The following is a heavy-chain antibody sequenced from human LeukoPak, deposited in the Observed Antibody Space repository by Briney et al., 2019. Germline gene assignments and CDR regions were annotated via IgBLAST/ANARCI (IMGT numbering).Heavy chain of an antibody. D-gene: IGHD2-21*02. V-gene: IGHV5-51*01. J-gene: IGHJ4*02. Sequence: GESLKISCKGSGYSFTSYWIGWVCQMPGKGLEWMGIIYPGDSDTRYSPSFQGQVTISADKSISTAYLQWSSLKASDTAMYYCAGRGTSLAYCGGDCSDFDYWGQGTLVTVSS. CDR3: AGRGTSLAYCGGDCSDFDY. CDR2: IYPGDSDT. CDR1: GYSFTSYW.